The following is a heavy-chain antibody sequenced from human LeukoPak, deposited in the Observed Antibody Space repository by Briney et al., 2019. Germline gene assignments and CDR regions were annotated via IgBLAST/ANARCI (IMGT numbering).Heavy chain of an antibody. D-gene: IGHD5-18*01. J-gene: IGHJ4*02. Sequence: PGGSLRLSCAASGFTFSDYWMSWVRQAPGKGLEWVANIKQDGSEKYYVDSVKGRFTISGDNAKNSLYLQMNSLRAEDTAVYYCARGPRGYSYAWGYWGQGTLVTVSS. CDR2: IKQDGSEK. CDR1: GFTFSDYW. V-gene: IGHV3-7*05. CDR3: ARGPRGYSYAWGY.